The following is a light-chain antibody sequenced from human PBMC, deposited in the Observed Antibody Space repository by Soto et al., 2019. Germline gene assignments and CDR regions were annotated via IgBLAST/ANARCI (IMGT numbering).Light chain of an antibody. J-gene: IGLJ1*01. CDR2: EVS. CDR3: SSYTSSSTYV. Sequence: QSALTQPASVSGSPGQSITISCTGTSSDVGGYNYVSWYQQHPGKAPTLMMYEVSNRPSGVSYRCSGSKSGNTASLTISGLHAEDEDYYYCSSYTSSSTYVFGTGTQLTVL. V-gene: IGLV2-14*01. CDR1: SSDVGGYNY.